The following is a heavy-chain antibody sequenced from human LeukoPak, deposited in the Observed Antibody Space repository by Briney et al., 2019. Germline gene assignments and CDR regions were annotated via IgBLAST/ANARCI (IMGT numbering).Heavy chain of an antibody. CDR1: GYTPPQLF. CDR2: FNPEDGDT. J-gene: IGHJ4*02. CDR3: ATEATYFAY. Sequence: GASMKVSCKVSGYTPPQLFIHWVRQAPGKGLEWMGGFNPEDGDTIYAQTFQGRVTTTEDTSTDTAYMQLSSLTSEDTAVYYCATEATYFAYWGQGTLVTVSS. V-gene: IGHV1-24*01.